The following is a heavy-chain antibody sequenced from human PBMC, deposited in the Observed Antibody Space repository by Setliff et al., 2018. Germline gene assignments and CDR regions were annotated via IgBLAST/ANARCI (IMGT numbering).Heavy chain of an antibody. J-gene: IGHJ3*01. V-gene: IGHV4-38-2*01. CDR2: IYHRGRT. D-gene: IGHD1-1*01. CDR1: GISITSGHY. CDR3: ASPRRDDLDTPFDAFDL. Sequence: PSETLSLTCDVTGISITSGHYWGWIRQPPGKGLEWIATIYHRGRTYYNPSLDSRATISLDTSKNQYSLRLRSVTAADTAVYYSASPRRDDLDTPFDAFDLWGQGTKVTVSS.